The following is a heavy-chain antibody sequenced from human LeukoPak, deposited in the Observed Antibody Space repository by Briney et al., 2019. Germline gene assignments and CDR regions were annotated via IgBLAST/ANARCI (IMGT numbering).Heavy chain of an antibody. CDR3: ARDPSTFYFDY. J-gene: IGHJ4*02. Sequence: PSETLSLTCSVSGGSISSDHWNWIRQTPGKGLEWIGCIYYSGRTYYNPSLKSRVTISVDMSKSQFSLRLTSVTAADTAIYYCARDPSTFYFDYWGQGTLFTVSS. CDR1: GGSISSDH. D-gene: IGHD3-16*01. V-gene: IGHV4-59*01. CDR2: IYYSGRT.